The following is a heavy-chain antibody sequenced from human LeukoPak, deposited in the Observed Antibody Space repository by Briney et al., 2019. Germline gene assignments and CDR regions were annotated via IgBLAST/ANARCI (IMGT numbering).Heavy chain of an antibody. CDR2: IYDTGST. Sequence: SETPSLTCTVSGDSISTYYWSWIRQPPGKGLEWIGYIYDTGSTNYNPSLKSRVTISLDTSKNQFSPKLSSVTAADTAVYYCARDWLDTAINYYYGLDVWGQGTTVTVSS. CDR1: GDSISTYY. J-gene: IGHJ6*02. V-gene: IGHV4-59*01. CDR3: ARDWLDTAINYYYGLDV. D-gene: IGHD5-18*01.